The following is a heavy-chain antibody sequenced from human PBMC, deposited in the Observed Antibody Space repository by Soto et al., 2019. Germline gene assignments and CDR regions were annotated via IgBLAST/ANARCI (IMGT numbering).Heavy chain of an antibody. Sequence: SETLSLTCTVSGGSISSSSYYWGWIRQPPGKGLEWIGSIYYSGSTYYNPSLKSRVTISVDTSKNQFSLKLSSVTAADTAVYNCARIEYSSSSFDDWGQGTLVTVSS. CDR3: ARIEYSSSSFDD. CDR1: GGSISSSSYY. CDR2: IYYSGST. J-gene: IGHJ4*02. D-gene: IGHD6-6*01. V-gene: IGHV4-39*01.